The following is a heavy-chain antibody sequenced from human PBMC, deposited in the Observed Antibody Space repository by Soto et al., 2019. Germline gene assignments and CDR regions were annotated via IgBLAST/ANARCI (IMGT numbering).Heavy chain of an antibody. CDR2: INPNSGGT. CDR3: ARGYGSGPEGYYYYGMDV. CDR1: GYTFTGYY. D-gene: IGHD3-10*01. V-gene: IGHV1-2*04. Sequence: ASVKVSCKASGYTFTGYYMHWVRQAPGQGLEWMGWINPNSGGTNYAQKFQGWVTMTRDTSISTAYMELSRLRSDDTAVYYCARGYGSGPEGYYYYGMDVWGQGTTVTVSS. J-gene: IGHJ6*02.